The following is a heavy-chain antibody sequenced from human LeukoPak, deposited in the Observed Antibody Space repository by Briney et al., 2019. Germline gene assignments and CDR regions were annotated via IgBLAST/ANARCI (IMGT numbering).Heavy chain of an antibody. CDR2: ISYDGTNK. Sequence: PGRSLRLSCAASGFTLSTYAMHWVRQAPGTGLEWVAVISYDGTNKYYADSVKGRFTISKDNSQNTLSLQMNSLRAEDTAVYFCAKFRGPTVTSWGDFDYWGQGTLVTVSS. D-gene: IGHD4-17*01. V-gene: IGHV3-30*18. CDR3: AKFRGPTVTSWGDFDY. J-gene: IGHJ4*02. CDR1: GFTLSTYA.